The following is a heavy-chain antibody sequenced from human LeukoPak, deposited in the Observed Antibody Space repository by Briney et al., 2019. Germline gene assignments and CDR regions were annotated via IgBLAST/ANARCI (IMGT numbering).Heavy chain of an antibody. CDR1: GYTFTGYY. V-gene: IGHV1-2*02. D-gene: IGHD1-26*01. CDR3: ARARWELLDWLDY. J-gene: IGHJ4*01. CDR2: INPNSGGT. Sequence: ASVKVSCKASGYTFTGYYMHWVRQAPGQGLEWMGWINPNSGGTNYAQKFQGRVTMTRDTSISTAYMELSRLRSDGTAVYYCARARWELLDWLDYWGHGTLVTVSS.